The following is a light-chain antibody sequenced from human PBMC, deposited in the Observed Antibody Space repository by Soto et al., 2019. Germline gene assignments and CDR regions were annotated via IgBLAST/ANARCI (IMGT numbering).Light chain of an antibody. CDR3: QQYTNWPIT. CDR1: QSVGSN. V-gene: IGKV3-15*01. Sequence: EVVMTQSPATLSLSPGERATLSCRASQSVGSNYLAWYQQKPGQAPRLLTYGISTRATGIPARFSGSGSGTEFTLTISSLQSEDFAVYYCQQYTNWPITFGQGTRLEIK. J-gene: IGKJ5*01. CDR2: GIS.